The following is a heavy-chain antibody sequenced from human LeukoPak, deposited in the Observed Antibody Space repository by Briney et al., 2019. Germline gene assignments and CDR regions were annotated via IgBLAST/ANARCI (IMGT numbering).Heavy chain of an antibody. CDR2: INPNSGGT. D-gene: IGHD5-12*01. CDR3: ARCKVAYPFDY. Sequence: GSLKVSCKASGYTFTGYYMHWVRQAPGQGLEWMGWINPNSGGTNYAQKFQGRVTMTRDTSISTAYMELSRLRSDDTAVYYCARCKVAYPFDYWGQGTLVTVSS. J-gene: IGHJ4*02. V-gene: IGHV1-2*02. CDR1: GYTFTGYY.